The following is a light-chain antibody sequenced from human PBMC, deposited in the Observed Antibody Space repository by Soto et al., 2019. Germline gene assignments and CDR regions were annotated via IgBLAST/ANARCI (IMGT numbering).Light chain of an antibody. CDR2: DVS. Sequence: QSVLTQPASVSGSPGQSITISCTGTSSDVGGYNYVSWYQQHPGKAPKLMIYDVSNRPSGVSNRFSGSKSGNTASLTISGLQAEDGADYYCSSYTSSSTPVFGTGTKVTVL. CDR3: SSYTSSSTPV. CDR1: SSDVGGYNY. J-gene: IGLJ1*01. V-gene: IGLV2-14*01.